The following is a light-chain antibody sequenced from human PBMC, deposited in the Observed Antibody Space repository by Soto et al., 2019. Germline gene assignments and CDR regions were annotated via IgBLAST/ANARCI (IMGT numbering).Light chain of an antibody. CDR1: QSISTW. J-gene: IGKJ4*01. CDR2: KAS. CDR3: QQYNTYPLT. Sequence: DIQMTQSPSTLSASVGDRVTITCRASQSISTWLAWYQQKTGKAPKLLIYKASSLESGVTSRFSGSGSGTEFTLTISSLQPDDFATYYCQQYNTYPLTFGGGTTVE. V-gene: IGKV1-5*03.